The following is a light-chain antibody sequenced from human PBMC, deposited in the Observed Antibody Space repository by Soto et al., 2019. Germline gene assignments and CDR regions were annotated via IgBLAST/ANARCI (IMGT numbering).Light chain of an antibody. Sequence: QSVLTQPPSVSGAPGQRVTISCTGSSSNIRAGYDVHWYQQLPGTAPKLLIYGNSNRPSGVPDRFSGSKSGTSASLAITGLQAEDEADYYCQSYESSLSGYVFATGTKVTVL. J-gene: IGLJ1*01. CDR2: GNS. CDR3: QSYESSLSGYV. V-gene: IGLV1-40*01. CDR1: SSNIRAGYD.